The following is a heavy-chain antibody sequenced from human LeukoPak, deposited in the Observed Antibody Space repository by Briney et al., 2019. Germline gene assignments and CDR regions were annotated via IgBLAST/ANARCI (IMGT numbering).Heavy chain of an antibody. CDR1: GFTFSRYN. CDR3: ARDGIAMRILEY. J-gene: IGHJ4*02. V-gene: IGHV3-21*01. D-gene: IGHD2-2*01. CDR2: ITSSSIYI. Sequence: GGSLRLSCAASGFTFSRYNMNWVRQAPGKGLEWVSSITSSSIYIYYADSMKGRFTISRDNAKNSLYLQMDSLRAEDTAVYYCARDGIAMRILEYWGQGTLVTVSS.